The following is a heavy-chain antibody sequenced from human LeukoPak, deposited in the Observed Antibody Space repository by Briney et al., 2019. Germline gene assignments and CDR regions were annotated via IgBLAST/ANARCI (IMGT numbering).Heavy chain of an antibody. CDR2: IRSRANSYAT. J-gene: IGHJ4*02. Sequence: GGSLRLSCAASGFTFSGSAMHWVRQASGKGLEWVGRIRSRANSYATEYAASVKGRFTISRDDSKNTAYLQMNSLKTEDTAVYYCTGSSWASRDYWGQGTLVTVSS. V-gene: IGHV3-73*01. D-gene: IGHD6-13*01. CDR3: TGSSWASRDY. CDR1: GFTFSGSA.